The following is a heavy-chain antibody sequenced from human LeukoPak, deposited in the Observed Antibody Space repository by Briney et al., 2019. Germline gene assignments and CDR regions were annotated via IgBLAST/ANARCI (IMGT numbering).Heavy chain of an antibody. CDR1: GYTFTGYY. Sequence: ASVKASCKASGYTFTGYYMHWVRQAPGQGLEWMGRINPNSAGTNYTQKFQGSVTMTRDTSISTAYLDLSSLRSDDTAVYYCARGDGYSSTRPFDYWGQGTPVTVSS. CDR2: INPNSAGT. CDR3: ARGDGYSSTRPFDY. D-gene: IGHD6-13*01. V-gene: IGHV1-2*06. J-gene: IGHJ4*02.